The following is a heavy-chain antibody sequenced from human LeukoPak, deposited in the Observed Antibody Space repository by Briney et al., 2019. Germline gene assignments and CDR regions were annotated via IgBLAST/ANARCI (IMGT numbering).Heavy chain of an antibody. V-gene: IGHV3-21*01. CDR3: ARDPGFWSGYIY. CDR1: GFTFSSYS. Sequence: GGSLGLSCAASGFTFSSYSMNWVRQAPGKGLEWVSSISSSSSYIYYADSVKGRFTISRDNAKNSLYLQMNSLRAEDTAVYYCARDPGFWSGYIYWGQGTLVTVSS. J-gene: IGHJ4*02. D-gene: IGHD3-3*01. CDR2: ISSSSSYI.